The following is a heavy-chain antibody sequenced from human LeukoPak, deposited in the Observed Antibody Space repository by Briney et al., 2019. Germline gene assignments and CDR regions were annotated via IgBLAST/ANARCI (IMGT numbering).Heavy chain of an antibody. CDR1: EFTFSTYW. CDR3: ARDGILGSHDS. J-gene: IGHJ4*02. D-gene: IGHD2-15*01. CDR2: ISPTGETT. V-gene: IGHV3-74*01. Sequence: GGSLRLSCAASEFTFSTYWMHWVRQAPGKGLVWVTNISPTGETTYYADSVKGRFTISRDIPKNTLYLQMNSLRAEDTAVYYCARDGILGSHDSWGQGTLVTVSS.